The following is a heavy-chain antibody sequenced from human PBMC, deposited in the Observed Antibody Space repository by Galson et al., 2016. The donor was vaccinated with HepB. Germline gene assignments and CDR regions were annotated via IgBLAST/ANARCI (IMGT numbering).Heavy chain of an antibody. CDR2: IRSKTDGGTT. Sequence: SLRLSCAASGFIFSNAWMNWVRQAPGKGLEWVGRIRSKTDGGTTDYAAPVKDRLPISRDDSKNTLYLQMNSLKTEDTAVYYCWVPLEYCSNGVCRLFDYWGQGTLVTVSS. V-gene: IGHV3-15*07. CDR3: WVPLEYCSNGVCRLFDY. J-gene: IGHJ4*02. CDR1: GFIFSNAW. D-gene: IGHD2-8*01.